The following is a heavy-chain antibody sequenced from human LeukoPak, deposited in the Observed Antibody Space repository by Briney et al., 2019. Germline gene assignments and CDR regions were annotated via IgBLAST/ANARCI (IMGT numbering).Heavy chain of an antibody. CDR2: IYPGDSDT. CDR3: ATHSSSWYPAFDI. CDR1: GYSFTSYW. J-gene: IGHJ3*02. D-gene: IGHD6-13*01. V-gene: IGHV5-51*01. Sequence: GESLKISCKGSGYSFTSYWIGWVRQMPGKGLEWMGIIYPGDSDTRYSPSFQGQVTISADKSISTAYLQWSSLKASDTAMYYCATHSSSWYPAFDIWGQGTMVTVSS.